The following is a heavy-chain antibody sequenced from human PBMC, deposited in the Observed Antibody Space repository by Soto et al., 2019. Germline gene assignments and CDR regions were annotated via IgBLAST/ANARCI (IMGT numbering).Heavy chain of an antibody. CDR1: GFTFSDYY. V-gene: IGHV3-11*01. Sequence: GGSLRLSCAASGFTFSDYYMSWIRQAPGKGLEWVSYISSSGSTIYYADSVKGRFTTSRDNAKNSLYLQMNGLRAEDTAVYYCARRGLVPAAQESAFDIWGQGTMVTVSS. J-gene: IGHJ3*02. D-gene: IGHD2-2*01. CDR3: ARRGLVPAAQESAFDI. CDR2: ISSSGSTI.